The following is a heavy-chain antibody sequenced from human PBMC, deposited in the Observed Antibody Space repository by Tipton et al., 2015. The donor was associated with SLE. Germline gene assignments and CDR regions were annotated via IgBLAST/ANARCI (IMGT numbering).Heavy chain of an antibody. Sequence: TLSLTCAVYGGSFSGYYWSWIRQPPGKGLEWIGEINHSGSTNYNPSLKSRVTISVDTSENQFSLKLSSVTAADTAVYYCALRGHDAFDIWGQGTMVTVSS. J-gene: IGHJ3*02. D-gene: IGHD3-16*01. CDR2: INHSGST. CDR3: ALRGHDAFDI. CDR1: GGSFSGYY. V-gene: IGHV4-34*01.